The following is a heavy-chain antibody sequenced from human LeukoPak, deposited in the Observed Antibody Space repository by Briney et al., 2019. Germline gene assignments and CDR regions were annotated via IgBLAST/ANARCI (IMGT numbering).Heavy chain of an antibody. Sequence: SETLSLTCAVSGYSINSAYYWGWIRQPPGMGLEWIASMYHSGITYYNSSLKSRATISVDTSKNQFSLKLNSVTAADTSVYYCARLTPGKNWFDPWGHGTLVTVSS. CDR1: GYSINSAYY. D-gene: IGHD3-10*01. V-gene: IGHV4-38-2*01. CDR2: MYHSGIT. CDR3: ARLTPGKNWFDP. J-gene: IGHJ5*02.